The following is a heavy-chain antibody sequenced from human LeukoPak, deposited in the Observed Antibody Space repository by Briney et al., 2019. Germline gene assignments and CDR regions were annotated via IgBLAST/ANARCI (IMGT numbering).Heavy chain of an antibody. J-gene: IGHJ4*02. D-gene: IGHD3-10*01. CDR2: ISSSGSTI. CDR1: GFTFSSYE. Sequence: GGSLRLSCAASGFTFSSYEMNWVRQAPGKGLERVSYISSSGSTIYYADSVKGRFTISRDNAKNSLYLQMNSLRAEDTAVYYCARDFYYGSGSYPGFDYWGQGTLVTVSS. V-gene: IGHV3-48*03. CDR3: ARDFYYGSGSYPGFDY.